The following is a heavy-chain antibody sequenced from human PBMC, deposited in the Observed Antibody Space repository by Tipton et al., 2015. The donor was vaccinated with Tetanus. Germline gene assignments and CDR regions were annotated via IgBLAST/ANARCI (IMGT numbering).Heavy chain of an antibody. J-gene: IGHJ4*02. Sequence: SGFIFSSYGIHWVRQAPGTGLEWVAVSWYDGTDEYYADSVKGRFTISRDNSKNTLYLQMNSLRAEDTAVYYCAREADCSGGSCFSGDFDNWGQGTQVTVSS. CDR2: SWYDGTDE. D-gene: IGHD2-15*01. CDR1: GFIFSSYG. V-gene: IGHV3-33*01. CDR3: AREADCSGGSCFSGDFDN.